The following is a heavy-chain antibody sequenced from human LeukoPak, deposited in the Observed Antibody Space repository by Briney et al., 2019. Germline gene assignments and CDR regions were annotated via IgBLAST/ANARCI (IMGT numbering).Heavy chain of an antibody. J-gene: IGHJ6*03. D-gene: IGHD3-10*01. CDR2: IKQDGSEK. CDR1: GFTFSSYW. CDR3: ARITMVRGVYYYYYYYMDV. V-gene: IGHV3-7*01. Sequence: GGSLRLSCAASGFTFSSYWMSWVRQAPGKGLEWVANIKQDGSEKYYVDSVKGRFTISRDNAKNSLYLQMNSLRAEDTAVYYCARITMVRGVYYYYYYYMDVWGKGTTVTISS.